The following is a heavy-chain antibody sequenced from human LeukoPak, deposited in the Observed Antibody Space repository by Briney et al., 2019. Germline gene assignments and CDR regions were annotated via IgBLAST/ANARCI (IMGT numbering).Heavy chain of an antibody. V-gene: IGHV3-74*01. D-gene: IGHD2/OR15-2a*01. CDR1: GFTFSNYW. CDR3: ARDSAPID. J-gene: IGHJ4*02. Sequence: GGSLRLSCAASGFTFSNYWMHWVRHAPGKGLVWVSRINYDGSSRNYADSVKGRFTISRDNAKNTVYLQMNSLRAEDTGVYYCARDSAPIDWGQGTLVTVSS. CDR2: INYDGSSR.